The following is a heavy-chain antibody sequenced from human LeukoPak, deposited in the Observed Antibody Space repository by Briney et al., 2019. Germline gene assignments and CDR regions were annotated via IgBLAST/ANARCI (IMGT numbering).Heavy chain of an antibody. D-gene: IGHD3-16*01. CDR2: INPNSGGT. CDR1: GYTFTAYY. Sequence: DSVKVSCKASGYTFTAYYIHWVRQAPGQGLEWMGRINPNSGGTNYAQKFQGRVTMTRDTSINTAYMELSRLRSDDTAVYYCARDDTYDSPGYWGQGTLVTVSS. J-gene: IGHJ4*02. CDR3: ARDDTYDSPGY. V-gene: IGHV1-2*06.